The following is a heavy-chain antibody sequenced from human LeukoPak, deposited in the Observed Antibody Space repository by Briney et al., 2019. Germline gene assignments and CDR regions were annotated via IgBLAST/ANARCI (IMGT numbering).Heavy chain of an antibody. D-gene: IGHD3-22*01. Sequence: GGSLRLSCAASGFTFSSYGMHWVRQAPGKGLEWVAVIWYDGSNKYYADSVKGRFTISRDNSKNTLYLQMNSLRAEDTAVYYCARDYYDSSGYPGKGYWGQGTLVTVSS. CDR2: IWYDGSNK. J-gene: IGHJ4*02. V-gene: IGHV3-33*01. CDR1: GFTFSSYG. CDR3: ARDYYDSSGYPGKGY.